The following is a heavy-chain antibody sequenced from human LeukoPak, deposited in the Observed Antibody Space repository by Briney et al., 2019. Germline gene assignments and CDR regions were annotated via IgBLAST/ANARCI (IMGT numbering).Heavy chain of an antibody. CDR2: IREDGSQK. CDR3: AKERKLLPFDC. CDR1: GFTFSSYW. D-gene: IGHD4-23*01. J-gene: IGHJ4*02. V-gene: IGHV3-7*01. Sequence: GGSPRLSCAASGFTFSSYWMSWVRQAPGKGLEWVANIREDGSQKYYVDSVKGRLTISRDNAKNSLYLQMNSLRGEDTAVYYCAKERKLLPFDCWGQGTLVTVSS.